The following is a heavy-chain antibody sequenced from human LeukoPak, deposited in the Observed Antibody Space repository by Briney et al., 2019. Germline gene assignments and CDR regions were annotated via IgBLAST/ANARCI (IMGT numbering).Heavy chain of an antibody. J-gene: IGHJ6*02. V-gene: IGHV4-34*01. Sequence: SETLSLTCAVYGGSFSGYYWSWIRQPPGKGLEWIGEINHSGSTNYNPSLKSRVTISVDTSKNQFSLKLGSVTAADAAVYYCARGRKLQAPSYYCYYGMDVWGQGTTVTVSS. CDR2: INHSGST. CDR3: ARGRKLQAPSYYCYYGMDV. CDR1: GGSFSGYY. D-gene: IGHD1-14*01.